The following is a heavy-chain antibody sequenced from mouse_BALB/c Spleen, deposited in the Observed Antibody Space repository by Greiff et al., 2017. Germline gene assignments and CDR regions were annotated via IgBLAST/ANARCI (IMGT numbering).Heavy chain of an antibody. D-gene: IGHD2-1*01. CDR1: GFSFSDYY. J-gene: IGHJ4*01. CDR3: AIDGNYGDY. V-gene: IGHV5-4*02. Sequence: EVMLVESGGGLVKPGGSLKLSCAASGFSFSDYYMYWVRQTPEKRLEWVATISDGGSYTYYPDSVKGRFTISRDTAKNNLYVQMSSLKSEDTAMYYCAIDGNYGDYWGQGTSVTVSS. CDR2: ISDGGSYT.